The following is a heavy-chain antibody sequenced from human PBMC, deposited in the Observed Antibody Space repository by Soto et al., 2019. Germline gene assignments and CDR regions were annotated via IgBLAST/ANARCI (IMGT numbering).Heavy chain of an antibody. D-gene: IGHD2-8*01. J-gene: IGHJ6*02. CDR1: GYTFTSYD. CDR2: MNPNSGNT. Sequence: ASVKVSCKASGYTFTSYDINWVRQATGQGLEWMGWMNPNSGNTGYAQKFQGRVTMTRNTSISTAYMELSSLRSEDTAVYYCARTPYCTNGVCYTYYYGMDVWGQGTTVTV. CDR3: ARTPYCTNGVCYTYYYGMDV. V-gene: IGHV1-8*01.